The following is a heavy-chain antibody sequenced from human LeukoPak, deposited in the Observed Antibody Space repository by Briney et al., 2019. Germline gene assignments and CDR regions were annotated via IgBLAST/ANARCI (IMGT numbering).Heavy chain of an antibody. CDR1: GFTFSSYA. J-gene: IGHJ4*02. CDR3: ARGLGCGGDCYHDY. V-gene: IGHV3-21*01. CDR2: ISSSSNYI. Sequence: GGSLRLSCAASGFTFSSYAMKWVRQAPGKGLEWVSSISSSSNYIYYADSVKGRFTISRDNAKNSLYLQMNSLRAEDTAVYYCARGLGCGGDCYHDYWGQGTLVTVSS. D-gene: IGHD2-21*02.